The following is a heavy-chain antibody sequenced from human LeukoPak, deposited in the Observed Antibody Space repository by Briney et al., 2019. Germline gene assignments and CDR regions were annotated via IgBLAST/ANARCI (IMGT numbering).Heavy chain of an antibody. CDR1: GFSFSNAW. Sequence: PGGSLRLSCAASGFSFSNAWMDWVRRAPGKGLEWVGRIKSKTDGGTPHYAATVKGRFTISRDDSRNTLYLQMNSLKTEDTAVYHCTRENRHSSGWYGDFDIWGQGTMVTVSS. V-gene: IGHV3-15*01. D-gene: IGHD6-19*01. J-gene: IGHJ3*02. CDR3: TRENRHSSGWYGDFDI. CDR2: IKSKTDGGTP.